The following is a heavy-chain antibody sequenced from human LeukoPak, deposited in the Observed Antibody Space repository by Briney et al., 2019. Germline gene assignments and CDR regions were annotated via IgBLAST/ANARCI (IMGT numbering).Heavy chain of an antibody. CDR1: GGSISSYY. CDR2: IYYSGST. D-gene: IGHD3-22*01. V-gene: IGHV4-59*01. J-gene: IGHJ4*02. Sequence: PSETLSLTCTVSGGSISSYYWSWIRQPPGKGLEWIGYIYYSGSTNYNPSLKSRVTISVDTSKNQFSLKLSSVTAADTAVYYCARGGYYYDIDYWGQGTLVTVSS. CDR3: ARGGYYYDIDY.